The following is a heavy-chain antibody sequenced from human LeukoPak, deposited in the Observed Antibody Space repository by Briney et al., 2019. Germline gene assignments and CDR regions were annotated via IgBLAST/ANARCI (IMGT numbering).Heavy chain of an antibody. CDR2: MSPNTGDA. CDR3: AREIYGDSLDL. CDR1: GYNFAAYY. V-gene: IGHV1-2*02. D-gene: IGHD2-21*02. Sequence: GASVKVSCKASGYNFAAYYFHWVRQAPGQGLEWMGWMSPNTGDANYAHNFRGRVAMTRDPSITTAYLDLTSLGSGDTAIYYCAREIYGDSLDLWGQGTLVSVAS. J-gene: IGHJ5*02.